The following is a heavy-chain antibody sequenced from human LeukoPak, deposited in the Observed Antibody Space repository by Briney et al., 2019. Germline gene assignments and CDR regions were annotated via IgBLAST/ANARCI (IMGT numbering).Heavy chain of an antibody. CDR3: ARDIGEHYYDSSGYYDY. CDR2: ISYDGSNK. Sequence: GGSLRLSRAASGFTFSSYAMHWVRQAPGKGLEWVAVISYDGSNKYYADSVKGRFTISRDNSKNTLYLQMNSLRAEDTAVYYCARDIGEHYYDSSGYYDYWGQGTLVTVSS. D-gene: IGHD3-22*01. V-gene: IGHV3-30-3*01. J-gene: IGHJ4*02. CDR1: GFTFSSYA.